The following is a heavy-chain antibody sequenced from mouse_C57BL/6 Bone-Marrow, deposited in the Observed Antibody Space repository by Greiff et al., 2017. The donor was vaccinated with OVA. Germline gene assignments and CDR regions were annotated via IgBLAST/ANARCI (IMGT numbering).Heavy chain of an antibody. V-gene: IGHV1-80*01. CDR3: ARGGLRRDYAMDY. CDR2: IYPGDGDT. Sequence: QVQLQQPGAELVKPGASVKLSCKASGYAFSSYWMNWVKQRPGKGLEWIGQIYPGDGDTNYNGKFKGKATLTADKTSSTAYMQLSSLTSEDSAVYFCARGGLRRDYAMDYWGQGTSVTVSS. J-gene: IGHJ4*01. D-gene: IGHD2-2*01. CDR1: GYAFSSYW.